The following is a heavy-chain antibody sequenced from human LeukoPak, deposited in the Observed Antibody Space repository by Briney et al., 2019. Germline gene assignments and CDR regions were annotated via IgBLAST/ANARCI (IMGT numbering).Heavy chain of an antibody. CDR3: AGRRRGYYGYEDAFDI. V-gene: IGHV4-59*08. J-gene: IGHJ3*02. D-gene: IGHD5-12*01. Sequence: PSETLSLTCTVSGGSISSYYWSWIRQPPGKGLEWIGYLYNSGSTNYNPSLKSRVTISVHTSKNQFSLKLSSVTAADTAVYYCAGRRRGYYGYEDAFDIWGQGTMVTVSS. CDR2: LYNSGST. CDR1: GGSISSYY.